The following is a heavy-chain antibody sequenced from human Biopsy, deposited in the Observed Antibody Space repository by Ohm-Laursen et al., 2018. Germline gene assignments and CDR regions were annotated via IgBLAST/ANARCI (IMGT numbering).Heavy chain of an antibody. CDR3: AREAIVYQLPCDD. CDR1: TGTFDSYG. D-gene: IGHD6-19*01. V-gene: IGHV1-69*04. J-gene: IGHJ4*02. CDR2: IIPILRTT. Sequence: SVKVSCKTSTGTFDSYGVTWVRQAPGQGLEWMGRIIPILRTTTYAPKFQGRVTFTADKSSSTAYLELSSLTSEDTAMFYCAREAIVYQLPCDDWGQGTLVTVSS.